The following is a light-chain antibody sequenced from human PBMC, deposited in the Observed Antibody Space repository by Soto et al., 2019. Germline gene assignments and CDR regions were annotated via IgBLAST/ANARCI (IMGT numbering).Light chain of an antibody. CDR2: AAS. CDR3: QQSYSRVT. V-gene: IGKV1-39*01. CDR1: QSISSY. J-gene: IGKJ1*01. Sequence: DIQMTQSPSSLSASVGDGVTITCRASQSISSYVSWYQQKPGKAPKLLIYAASRLQSGVPSRFSGSRYGTDFTLTISSLQPEDFATYYCQQSYSRVTFGQGTKVDIK.